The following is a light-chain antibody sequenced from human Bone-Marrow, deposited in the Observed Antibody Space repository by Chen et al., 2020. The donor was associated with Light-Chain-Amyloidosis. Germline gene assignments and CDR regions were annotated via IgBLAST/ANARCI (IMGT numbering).Light chain of an antibody. Sequence: SYVLTQPSSVSVAPGQPATIACGGNNIGPTSVHWYQQTPGQAPLLVVYDDSDRPSGIPERLSGSNSGNTATLTISGVEAGDEADYYCQVWDRSSDRPVFGGGTKLTVL. CDR3: QVWDRSSDRPV. V-gene: IGLV3-21*02. CDR1: NIGPTS. J-gene: IGLJ3*02. CDR2: DDS.